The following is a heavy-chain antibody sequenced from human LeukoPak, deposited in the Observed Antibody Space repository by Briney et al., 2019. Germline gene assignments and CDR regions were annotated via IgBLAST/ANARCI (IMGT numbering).Heavy chain of an antibody. V-gene: IGHV3-30*18. D-gene: IGHD6-13*01. J-gene: IGHJ4*02. CDR2: ISYDGSKK. CDR3: AKDVGSSWLFDY. Sequence: GRSLRLSCAASGFTFSSYGMHWVRQAPGKGLEWVAVISYDGSKKYYADSVKGRFTISRDNSKNTLYLQMNSLRAEDTAVYYCAKDVGSSWLFDYWGQGTLVTVSS. CDR1: GFTFSSYG.